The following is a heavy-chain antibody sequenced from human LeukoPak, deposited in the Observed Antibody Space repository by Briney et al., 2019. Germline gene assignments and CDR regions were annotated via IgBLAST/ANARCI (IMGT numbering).Heavy chain of an antibody. D-gene: IGHD6-19*01. J-gene: IGHJ5*01. CDR2: INSDGYSI. V-gene: IGHV3-74*03. CDR1: GFSFSDYY. CDR3: TRAGYSSGFDS. Sequence: PGGSLRLSCGASGFSFSDYYMNWVRQAPGKGLVWVSRINSDGYSITYADSVKGRFTISRDNAKNTLYLQMNSLIAEDTAVYFCTRAGYSSGFDSWGQGTLVTVSS.